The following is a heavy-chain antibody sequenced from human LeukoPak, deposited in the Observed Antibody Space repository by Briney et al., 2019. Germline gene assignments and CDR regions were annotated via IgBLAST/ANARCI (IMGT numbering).Heavy chain of an antibody. CDR3: ATDRPPYYYDSSGTDHGDAFDI. J-gene: IGHJ3*02. Sequence: SETLSLTCTASGGSISSYYCSWIRQSAGKGLEWIGRIYTSGSTTNYNPSLKSRVTMSVDTSKNQFSLKLSSVTAADTAVYYCATDRPPYYYDSSGTDHGDAFDIWGQGTMVTVSS. CDR1: GGSISSYY. V-gene: IGHV4-4*07. CDR2: IYTSGSTT. D-gene: IGHD3-22*01.